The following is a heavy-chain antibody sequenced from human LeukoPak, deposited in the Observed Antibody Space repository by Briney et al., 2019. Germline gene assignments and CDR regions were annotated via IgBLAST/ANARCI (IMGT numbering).Heavy chain of an antibody. D-gene: IGHD6-19*01. CDR1: GFTFSDST. J-gene: IGHJ4*02. CDR2: IKGKVKTYET. CDR3: TRQFHSSGWYFTFAS. Sequence: GGSLRLSCAASGFTFSDSTMHWVRQASGKGLEWIGHIKGKVKTYETAYAASVKGRFTISRDDSKNTLYLQMNSLKTDDTAVYYCTRQFHSSGWYFTFASWGQGTLVSVSS. V-gene: IGHV3-73*01.